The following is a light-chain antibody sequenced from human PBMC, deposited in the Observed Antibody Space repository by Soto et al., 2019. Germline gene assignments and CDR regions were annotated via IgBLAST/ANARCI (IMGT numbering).Light chain of an antibody. V-gene: IGKV3-15*01. CDR1: QSVSSN. CDR3: QQYNNWPPI. J-gene: IGKJ5*01. Sequence: EIVMTQSPATLSVSPGERATLSCRASQSVSSNLAWYQQKPGQAPRLLIYGASTRATGISARFSGSRSGTEFTLTISSLQSEEFAVYYCQQYNNWPPIFGQGTRLEI. CDR2: GAS.